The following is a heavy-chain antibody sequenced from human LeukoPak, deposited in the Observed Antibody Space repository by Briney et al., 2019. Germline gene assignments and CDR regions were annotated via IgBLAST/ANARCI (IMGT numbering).Heavy chain of an antibody. D-gene: IGHD1-26*01. Sequence: SESLSLTCTVSGGSVSSGSYDWGWLRQPPGKGLEWIGYIYYSGSTNYNPSLKSRVTKSVDTSKHQFSLKLSSVTAADTAVYYCARDPMVVGATTGSDYWGQGTLVSVS. V-gene: IGHV4-61*01. CDR3: ARDPMVVGATTGSDY. J-gene: IGHJ4*02. CDR1: GGSVSSGSYD. CDR2: IYYSGST.